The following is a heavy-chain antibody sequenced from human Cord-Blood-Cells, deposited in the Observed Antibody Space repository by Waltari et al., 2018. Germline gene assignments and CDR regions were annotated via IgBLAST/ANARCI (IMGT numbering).Heavy chain of an antibody. CDR2: IYGGGST. CDR1: GFTVSSNY. Sequence: EVQLVESGGGLIQPGGSLRLSCAASGFTVSSNYMSWVRQAPGKGREWVSVIYGGGSTNYADAVKGRFTISRDNSKNTLYLQMNSLRAEDTAVYYCAREEITGDRAFDIWGQGTMVTVSS. D-gene: IGHD7-27*01. J-gene: IGHJ3*02. CDR3: AREEITGDRAFDI. V-gene: IGHV3-53*01.